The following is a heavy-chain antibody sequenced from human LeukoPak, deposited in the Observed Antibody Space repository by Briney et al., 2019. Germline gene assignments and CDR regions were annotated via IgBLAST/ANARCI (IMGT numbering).Heavy chain of an antibody. V-gene: IGHV3-21*01. J-gene: IGHJ5*02. CDR2: ISRISTYI. Sequence: GGPLRVSCAASGFTFSSYSMNGVRQAPGKGREGGSAISRISTYIYYADSVKGRCTISRDNVKNSLYLQMNSLRAEGTAVYYCARAVSSSWPLGTSTAWFDPWGQGTLVTVSS. D-gene: IGHD6-13*01. CDR3: ARAVSSSWPLGTSTAWFDP. CDR1: GFTFSSYS.